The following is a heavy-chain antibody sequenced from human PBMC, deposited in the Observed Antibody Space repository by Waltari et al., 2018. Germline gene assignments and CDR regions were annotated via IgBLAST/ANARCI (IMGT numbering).Heavy chain of an antibody. V-gene: IGHV3-23*01. CDR2: ISGSGEYI. Sequence: EVQVLESGGGLVHPGGSLRLSCAASGFTFSDYAMNWVRQAPGQGMEWVSTISGSGEYIFYADSAKGRFTISRDNSKNTVFLQMNSLRVDDTAIYYCSKKIGMAASGYYGIDVWGQGTTVTVSS. CDR1: GFTFSDYA. D-gene: IGHD6-13*01. CDR3: SKKIGMAASGYYGIDV. J-gene: IGHJ6*02.